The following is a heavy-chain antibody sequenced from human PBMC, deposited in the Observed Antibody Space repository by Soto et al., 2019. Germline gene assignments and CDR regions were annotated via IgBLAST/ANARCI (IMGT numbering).Heavy chain of an antibody. J-gene: IGHJ4*02. CDR3: ARDWADRDGYNQLDY. Sequence: QVQLQESGPGLVKPSETLSLTCTVSGGSISSYYRSWILQPPGKGLEWIGYIYYSGSTNYNPSLKSRVTISVDTSRNQFSLKLSSVTAADTAVYYCARDWADRDGYNQLDYWGQGTLVTVSS. V-gene: IGHV4-59*01. D-gene: IGHD5-12*01. CDR1: GGSISSYY. CDR2: IYYSGST.